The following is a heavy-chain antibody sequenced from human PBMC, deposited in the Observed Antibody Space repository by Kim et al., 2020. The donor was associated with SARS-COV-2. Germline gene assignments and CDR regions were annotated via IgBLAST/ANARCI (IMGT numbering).Heavy chain of an antibody. Sequence: GGSLRLSCAASGFTFSSYAMSWVRQAPGKGLEWVSAISGSGGSTYYADSVKGRFTISRDNSKNTLYLQMNSLRAEDTAVYYCAGGPGSRRVAAAGIGAFDIWGQGTMVTVSS. V-gene: IGHV3-23*01. CDR2: ISGSGGST. CDR1: GFTFSSYA. J-gene: IGHJ3*02. CDR3: AGGPGSRRVAAAGIGAFDI. D-gene: IGHD6-13*01.